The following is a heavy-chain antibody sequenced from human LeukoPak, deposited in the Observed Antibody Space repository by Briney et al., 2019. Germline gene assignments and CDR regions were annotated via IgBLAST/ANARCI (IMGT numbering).Heavy chain of an antibody. D-gene: IGHD4-23*01. V-gene: IGHV3-30*03. CDR1: GFTFSTYG. CDR3: ATGGASVFLDAFDI. Sequence: GGSLRLSCAASGFTFSTYGTHWVRQAPGKGLEWVAVISYDGSNKFYADSVKGRFTTSRDNSKNTLYLQMNSLRAEDTAVYYCATGGASVFLDAFDIWGQGTMVTVSS. CDR2: ISYDGSNK. J-gene: IGHJ3*02.